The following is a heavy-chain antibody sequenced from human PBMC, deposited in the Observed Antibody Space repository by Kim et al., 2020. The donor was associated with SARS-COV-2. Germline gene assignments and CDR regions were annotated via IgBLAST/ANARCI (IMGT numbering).Heavy chain of an antibody. J-gene: IGHJ4*02. Sequence: ASVKVSCKASGYTFTSYAMNWVRQAPGQGLEWMGWINTNTANPTYAQGFTGRFVFSLDTSVSTAYLQISSLKAEDTAVYYCARDNRGPHYYDILTGYSPFDYWGQGTLVTVSS. CDR1: GYTFTSYA. CDR2: INTNTANP. V-gene: IGHV7-4-1*02. CDR3: ARDNRGPHYYDILTGYSPFDY. D-gene: IGHD3-9*01.